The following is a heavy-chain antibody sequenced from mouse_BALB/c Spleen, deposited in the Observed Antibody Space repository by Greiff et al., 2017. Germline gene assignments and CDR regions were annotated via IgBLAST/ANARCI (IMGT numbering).Heavy chain of an antibody. CDR1: GYTFTSYT. CDR2: INPSSGYT. Sequence: QVQLKESGAELARPGASVKMSCKASGYTFTSYTMHWVKQRPGQGLEWIGYINPSSGYTNYNQKFKDKATLTADKSSSTAYMQLSSLTSEDSAVYYCARRRNYGNYYYAMDYWGQGTSVTVSS. J-gene: IGHJ4*01. D-gene: IGHD2-1*01. CDR3: ARRRNYGNYYYAMDY. V-gene: IGHV1-4*01.